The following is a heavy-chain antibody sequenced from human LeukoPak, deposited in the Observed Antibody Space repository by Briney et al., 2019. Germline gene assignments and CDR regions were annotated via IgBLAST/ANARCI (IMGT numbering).Heavy chain of an antibody. Sequence: GESLKISCKGSGYSFTSCWIGWVRQMPGKGLEWMGIIYPGDSDTRYSPSYQSQVTISAEKSIGTAYLQWSSLKASDTAVYYCARRAYYGSGSYSNWFDPWGQGTLVTVSS. CDR2: IYPGDSDT. CDR3: ARRAYYGSGSYSNWFDP. D-gene: IGHD3-10*01. CDR1: GYSFTSCW. J-gene: IGHJ5*02. V-gene: IGHV5-51*01.